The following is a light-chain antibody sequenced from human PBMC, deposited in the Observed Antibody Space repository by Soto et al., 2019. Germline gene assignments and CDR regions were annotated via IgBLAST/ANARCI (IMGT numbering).Light chain of an antibody. Sequence: QSALTQPASVSGSPGQSITISCTGTSSDVGGYNYVSWYQQHPGKAPKLMIYDVSNRPSGVSNRFSGSKSGYTASLTISGLQAEAEADYYCSSYTSSSTLVFGGGTKLTVL. CDR1: SSDVGGYNY. V-gene: IGLV2-14*01. CDR2: DVS. CDR3: SSYTSSSTLV. J-gene: IGLJ2*01.